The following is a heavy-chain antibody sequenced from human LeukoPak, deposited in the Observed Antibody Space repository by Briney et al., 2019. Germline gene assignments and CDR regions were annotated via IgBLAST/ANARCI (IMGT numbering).Heavy chain of an antibody. J-gene: IGHJ6*02. CDR3: ARMSSSSRGGMDV. CDR1: GFTVSSNY. Sequence: PRGSLRLSCAASGFTVSSNYMSWVRQAPGKGLEWVSVIYSGGSTYYADSVKGRFTISRDNSKNTLYLQMNSLRAEDTAVYYCARMSSSSRGGMDVWGQGTTVTVSS. CDR2: IYSGGST. D-gene: IGHD6-13*01. V-gene: IGHV3-53*01.